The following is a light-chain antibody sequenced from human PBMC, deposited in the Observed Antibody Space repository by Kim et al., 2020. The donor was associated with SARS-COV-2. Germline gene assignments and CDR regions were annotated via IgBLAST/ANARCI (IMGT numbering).Light chain of an antibody. CDR1: QSVSSSY. V-gene: IGKV3-20*01. CDR2: GAS. J-gene: IGKJ2*01. Sequence: LSLGERATLSCSASQSVSSSYLAWYQQKAGQAPRLLIYGASNRASGIPDRFSGSGSGTAFTLTITGLEPEDFAVYYCQQYGSSSYTFGQGTKLEI. CDR3: QQYGSSSYT.